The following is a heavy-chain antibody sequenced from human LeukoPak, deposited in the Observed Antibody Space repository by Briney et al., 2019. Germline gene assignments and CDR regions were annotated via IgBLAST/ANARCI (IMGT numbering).Heavy chain of an antibody. D-gene: IGHD3-10*01. CDR1: GGSFSGYY. CDR3: ARGLDMGVNTD. J-gene: IGHJ4*02. CDR2: INHSGST. Sequence: PSETLSLTCAVYGGSFSGYYWSWIRQPPGKGLEWIGEINHSGSTNYNPSLKSRVTISVDTSKNQFSLKLSSVTAADTAVYYCARGLDMGVNTDWGQGTLVTVSS. V-gene: IGHV4-34*01.